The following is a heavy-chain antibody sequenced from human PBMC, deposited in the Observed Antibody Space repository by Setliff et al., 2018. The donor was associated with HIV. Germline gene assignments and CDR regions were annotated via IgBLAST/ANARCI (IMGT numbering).Heavy chain of an antibody. Sequence: PSETLSLTCTVSSGYMSGHFWTWVRQTPGEGLEWIGNIYLGETTNYNPSLKSRATISLDTSKRQFSLHLTSVTAADTAIYYCARDPSQYLDFLFDPQPFNAWGHGTMVTVSS. J-gene: IGHJ3*01. CDR1: SGYMSGHF. V-gene: IGHV4-59*11. CDR2: IYLGETT. D-gene: IGHD3-9*01. CDR3: ARDPSQYLDFLFDPQPFNA.